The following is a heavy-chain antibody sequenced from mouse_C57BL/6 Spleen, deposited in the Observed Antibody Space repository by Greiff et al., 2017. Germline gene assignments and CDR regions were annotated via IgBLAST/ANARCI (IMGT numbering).Heavy chain of an antibody. CDR1: GYTFTDYN. CDR2: INPNNGGT. Sequence: VQLKESGPELVKPGASVKMSCKASGYTFTDYNMHWVKQSHGKSLEWIGYINPNNGGTSYNQKFKGKATLTVNKSSSPAYMELRSLTSEDSAVYYCASGNFWYFDVWGTGTTVTVSS. D-gene: IGHD2-1*01. V-gene: IGHV1-22*01. J-gene: IGHJ1*03. CDR3: ASGNFWYFDV.